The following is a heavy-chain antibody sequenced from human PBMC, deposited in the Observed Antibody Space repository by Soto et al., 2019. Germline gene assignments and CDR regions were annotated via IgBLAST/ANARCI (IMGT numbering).Heavy chain of an antibody. V-gene: IGHV3-13*01. D-gene: IGHD2-15*01. Sequence: PGGSLGLSCAASGFTFSSYDMHWVRQATGKGLEWVSAIGTAGDTYYPGSVKGRFTISRENAKNSLYLQMNSLRAEDTAVYYCARDRVLRDNYYYYGMDVWGQGTTVTVSS. CDR2: IGTAGDT. CDR1: GFTFSSYD. J-gene: IGHJ6*02. CDR3: ARDRVLRDNYYYYGMDV.